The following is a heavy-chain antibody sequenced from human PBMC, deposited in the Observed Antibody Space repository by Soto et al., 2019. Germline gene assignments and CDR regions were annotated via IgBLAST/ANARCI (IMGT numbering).Heavy chain of an antibody. CDR2: ISYNGST. CDR1: GGSISRGGYY. V-gene: IGHV4-31*03. D-gene: IGHD5-12*01. Sequence: QVQLQETGPGLVKPSQTLSLTCTVSGGSISRGGYYWSWIRKHPGKGLEWIGHISYNGSTYYNPSLKSRVTISVDTSKNQFSLKLSSVTAADTAVYYCARVEMATIHSDYWGQGTLVTVSS. CDR3: ARVEMATIHSDY. J-gene: IGHJ4*02.